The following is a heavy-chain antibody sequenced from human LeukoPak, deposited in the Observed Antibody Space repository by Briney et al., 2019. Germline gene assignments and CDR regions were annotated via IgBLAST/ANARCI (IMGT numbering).Heavy chain of an antibody. CDR1: GVSISSSSYY. D-gene: IGHD2-21*01. V-gene: IGHV4-39*07. Sequence: PSETLSLTCTVSGVSISSSSYYWGWIRQPPGKGLEWIGTIYYSGSTYFNPSLKSRVTLSVDTSKNQFSLKLTSVTAADTAVYYCARVRGGDSFDYWGQGTLVTVSS. CDR2: IYYSGST. J-gene: IGHJ4*02. CDR3: ARVRGGDSFDY.